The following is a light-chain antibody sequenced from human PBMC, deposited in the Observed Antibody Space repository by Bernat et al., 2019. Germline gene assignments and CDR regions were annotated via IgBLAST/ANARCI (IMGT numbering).Light chain of an antibody. J-gene: IGLJ3*02. CDR3: SSVSTTSTPVV. Sequence: QSALTQPASVSGSPGQSITLSCTGTSSDVGAYNYVSWYQQHPGRAPKLMIFDVSNRPSGVSDRFSGSKSGNTASLTISGLRPEDEADYYCSSVSTTSTPVVFGGVTNLTVL. V-gene: IGLV2-14*03. CDR2: DVS. CDR1: SSDVGAYNY.